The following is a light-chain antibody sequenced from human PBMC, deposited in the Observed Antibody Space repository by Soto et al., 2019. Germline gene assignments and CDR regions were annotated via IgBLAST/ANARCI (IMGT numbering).Light chain of an antibody. CDR2: DVS. CDR3: CSYAGSPRYV. Sequence: QSALTQPRSVSGSPGQSVTISCTGTSSDVGGYSYVSWYQQHPGKAPKVMIYDVSERPSGVPDRFSGSKSGNTASLTISGLQAEDEADYYCCSYAGSPRYVFGTGPKVTVL. V-gene: IGLV2-11*01. J-gene: IGLJ1*01. CDR1: SSDVGGYSY.